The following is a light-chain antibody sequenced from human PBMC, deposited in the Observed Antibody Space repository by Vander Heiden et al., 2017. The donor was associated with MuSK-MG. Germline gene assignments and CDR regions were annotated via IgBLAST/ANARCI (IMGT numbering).Light chain of an antibody. CDR2: DAS. V-gene: IGKV1-33*01. CDR3: PHRGT. CDR1: QDISNY. Sequence: DIQMTQSPSSLSASVGDRVTITCQASQDISNYLNWYQQKPGKAPKLLISDASTLETGVPPRFSGSGSGTELTFTTSSMKTEDSETDDGPHRGTFGPGTKVDIK. J-gene: IGKJ3*01.